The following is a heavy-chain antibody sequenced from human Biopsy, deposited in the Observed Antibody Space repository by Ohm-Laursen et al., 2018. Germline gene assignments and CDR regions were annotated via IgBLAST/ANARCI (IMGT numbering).Heavy chain of an antibody. D-gene: IGHD3-10*01. Sequence: SETLSLTCTVTGGSISRSSYYWDWIRQPPGKGLEWIGSIYYSGSTYYNPSLKSRVTISADRSKNHFSLKLTSVTAADTAMYYCARQEFATSPLDYWGQGSLVTVSS. V-gene: IGHV4-39*01. CDR1: GGSISRSSYY. CDR3: ARQEFATSPLDY. CDR2: IYYSGST. J-gene: IGHJ4*02.